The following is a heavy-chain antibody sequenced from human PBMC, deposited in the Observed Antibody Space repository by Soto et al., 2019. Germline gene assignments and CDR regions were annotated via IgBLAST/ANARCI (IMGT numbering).Heavy chain of an antibody. J-gene: IGHJ6*02. Sequence: GGSLRLSCVGSGFFFNNYEMHWVRQVRGKGLEWVSAIGAADDPYYSVSVKGRFIVSRDNAQKSLYLQMNNLRAADTAVYFCARAYTGQLPRRGDYYYALDVWGRGTTVTVSS. V-gene: IGHV3-13*05. CDR2: IGAADDP. CDR1: GFFFNNYE. D-gene: IGHD2-2*01. CDR3: ARAYTGQLPRRGDYYYALDV.